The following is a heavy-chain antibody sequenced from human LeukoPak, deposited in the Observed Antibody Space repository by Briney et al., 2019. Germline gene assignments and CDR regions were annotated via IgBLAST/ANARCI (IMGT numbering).Heavy chain of an antibody. Sequence: AGVQVSCKASGYTFTGYYMHWVRQAPGQGLEWMGWINPNSGGTNYAQKFQGRVTMTRDTSISTAYMELSTLRSDDTAVYYCARDPTVYDSSVFGGDYWGQGTLVTASS. CDR2: INPNSGGT. V-gene: IGHV1-2*02. CDR3: ARDPTVYDSSVFGGDY. CDR1: GYTFTGYY. D-gene: IGHD3-22*01. J-gene: IGHJ4*02.